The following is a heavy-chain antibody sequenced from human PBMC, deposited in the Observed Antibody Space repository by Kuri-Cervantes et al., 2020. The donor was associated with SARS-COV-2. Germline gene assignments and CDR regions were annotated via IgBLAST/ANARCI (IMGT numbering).Heavy chain of an antibody. CDR1: GGSISSSSYY. D-gene: IGHD2-2*02. CDR3: ARGVGSTPAAKPVGYFDY. Sequence: GSLRLSCTVSGGSISSSSYYWGWIRQPPGKGLEWIGSIYYSGSTYYNPSLKSRVTISVDTSKNQFSLKLSSVTAADTAVYYCARGVGSTPAAKPVGYFDYWGQGTLVTVSS. V-gene: IGHV4-39*07. CDR2: IYYSGST. J-gene: IGHJ4*02.